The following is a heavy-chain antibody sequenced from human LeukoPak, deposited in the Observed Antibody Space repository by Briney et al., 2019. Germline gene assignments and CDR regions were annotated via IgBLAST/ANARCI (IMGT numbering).Heavy chain of an antibody. V-gene: IGHV3-21*01. D-gene: IGHD5-24*01. CDR3: ARDHQMATAFDY. CDR2: ISSSSSYI. CDR1: GFTFSSYS. J-gene: IGHJ4*02. Sequence: GGSLRLSCAASGFTFSSYSMNWVRQAPGKGLEWVSSISSSSSYIYYADSVKGRFTISRDNAKNSLYLQMNSLRAEDTAVYYCARDHQMATAFDYWGEGTLVTVSS.